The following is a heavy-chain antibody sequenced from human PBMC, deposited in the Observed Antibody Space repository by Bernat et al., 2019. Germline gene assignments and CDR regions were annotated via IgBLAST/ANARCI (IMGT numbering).Heavy chain of an antibody. CDR3: AKGEPAALTPMTSNFDN. J-gene: IGHJ4*02. CDR1: GFTFRNYA. Sequence: EVQVLESGGGLVQPGESLRLSCGASGFTFRNYAMSWVRQAPGKGLEWVSGINNSGGTTYYGTSVKGRFTISRNNSRNTRYLKMNSLRAEDTAVYNGAKGEPAALTPMTSNFDNWAKGTLSPAP. CDR2: INNSGGTT. D-gene: IGHD1-14*01. V-gene: IGHV3-23*01.